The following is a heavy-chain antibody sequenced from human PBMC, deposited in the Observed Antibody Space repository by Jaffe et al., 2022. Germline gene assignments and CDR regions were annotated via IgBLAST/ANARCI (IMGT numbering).Heavy chain of an antibody. D-gene: IGHD3-10*01. J-gene: IGHJ4*02. Sequence: QVQLVQSGAEVKKPGSSVKVSCKASGGTFSSYTISWVRQAPGQGLEWMGRIIPILGIANYAQKFQGRVTITADKSTSTAYMELSSLRSEDTAVYYCARDQSPYGSGISLDYWGQGTLVTVSS. CDR3: ARDQSPYGSGISLDY. CDR1: GGTFSSYT. V-gene: IGHV1-69*08. CDR2: IIPILGIA.